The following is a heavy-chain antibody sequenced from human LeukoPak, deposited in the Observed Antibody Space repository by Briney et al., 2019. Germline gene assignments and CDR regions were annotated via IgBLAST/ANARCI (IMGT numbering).Heavy chain of an antibody. J-gene: IGHJ3*02. CDR1: GYTFTSYG. CDR3: ASSVDIVARDAFDI. Sequence: GASVKVSCKASGYTFTSYGISWVRQAPGQGLEGMGWISAYNGNTNYAQKLQGRVTMTTDTSTSTAYMELRSLRSDDTAVYYCASSVDIVARDAFDIWGQGTMVTVSS. V-gene: IGHV1-18*01. D-gene: IGHD5-12*01. CDR2: ISAYNGNT.